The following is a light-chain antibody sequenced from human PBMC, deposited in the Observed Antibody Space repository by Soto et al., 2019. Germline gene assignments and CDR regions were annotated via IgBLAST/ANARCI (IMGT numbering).Light chain of an antibody. CDR3: QSYDSSLSGYVG. CDR1: SSNIGAGYD. CDR2: GNS. V-gene: IGLV1-40*01. Sequence: QSVLTQPPSASGAPGQRVTISCTGSSSNIGAGYDVHWYQQLPGTAPKLLIYGNSNRPSGVPDRFSGSKSGTSASLAITGLQAEDEADYYCQSYDSSLSGYVGFGGGTKVTVL. J-gene: IGLJ2*01.